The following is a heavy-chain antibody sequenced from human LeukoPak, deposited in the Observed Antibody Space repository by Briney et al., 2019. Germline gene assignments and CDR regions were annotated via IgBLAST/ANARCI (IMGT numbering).Heavy chain of an antibody. CDR3: ARHASGSYYDY. D-gene: IGHD1-26*01. J-gene: IGHJ4*02. CDR1: SGSISSYY. CDR2: IYTSGST. V-gene: IGHV4-4*09. Sequence: SETLSLTCTVSSGSISSYYWSWIRQPPGKGLEWIGYIYTSGSTNYNPSLKSRVTISVDTSKNQFSLKLSSVTAADTAVYYCARHASGSYYDYWGQGTLVTVSS.